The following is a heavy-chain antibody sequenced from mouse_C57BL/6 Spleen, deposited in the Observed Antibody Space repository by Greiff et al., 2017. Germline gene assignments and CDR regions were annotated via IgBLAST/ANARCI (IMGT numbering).Heavy chain of an antibody. D-gene: IGHD1-1*01. CDR2: IDPEDGET. Sequence: EVQLQQSGAELVKPGASVKLSCTASGFNIKDYYMHWVKQRTEQGLEWIGRIDPEDGETKYAPNFQGKATITAETSSNTAYLQLSSLTSEDTAIYYCARSGYYGSSYWYFDVGGTGTTVTVSS. CDR1: GFNIKDYY. CDR3: ARSGYYGSSYWYFDV. V-gene: IGHV14-2*01. J-gene: IGHJ1*03.